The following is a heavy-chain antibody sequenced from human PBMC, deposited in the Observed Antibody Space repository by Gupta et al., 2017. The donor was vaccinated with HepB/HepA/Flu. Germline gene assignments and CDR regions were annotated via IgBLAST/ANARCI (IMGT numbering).Heavy chain of an antibody. Sequence: QVQLQESGPGLVKPSGTLSLTCTVSGGSISSTDWWTWIRQPPGKGLEWVGEVYHSGSTNYNPSLKSRVSISVDKSKNQFSLRLTSVTAADTAVYYCAKDVRIAAPFFHYWGQGILVTVAS. D-gene: IGHD6-6*01. V-gene: IGHV4-4*02. CDR1: GGSISSTDW. J-gene: IGHJ4*02. CDR2: VYHSGST. CDR3: AKDVRIAAPFFHY.